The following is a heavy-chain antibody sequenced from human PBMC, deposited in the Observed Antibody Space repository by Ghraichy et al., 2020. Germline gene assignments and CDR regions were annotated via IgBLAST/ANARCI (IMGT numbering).Heavy chain of an antibody. Sequence: LSLTCAASGFNFNSYGMNWVRQAPGKGLEWVAVLWYDGNNVYYADSVKGRFTISRDNSKNTLDLQMNSLRAEDTAVYYCARSQYGSGSYYIADYWGQGTLVTVSS. D-gene: IGHD3-10*01. V-gene: IGHV3-33*01. CDR3: ARSQYGSGSYYIADY. J-gene: IGHJ4*02. CDR1: GFNFNSYG. CDR2: LWYDGNNV.